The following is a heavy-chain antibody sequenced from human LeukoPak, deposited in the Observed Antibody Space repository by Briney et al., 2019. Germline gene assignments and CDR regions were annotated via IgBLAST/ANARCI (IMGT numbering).Heavy chain of an antibody. CDR1: GYTFTSYD. J-gene: IGHJ4*02. CDR3: ARSYYVSGSYIPFDY. CDR2: MNPNSGNT. V-gene: IGHV1-8*03. Sequence: ASVKVSCKASGYTFTSYDINWVRQATGQGLEWMGWMNPNSGNTGYAQKCQGRVTITRNTSISTAYMELSSLRSEDTAVYFCARSYYVSGSYIPFDYWGQGTLVTVSS. D-gene: IGHD3-10*01.